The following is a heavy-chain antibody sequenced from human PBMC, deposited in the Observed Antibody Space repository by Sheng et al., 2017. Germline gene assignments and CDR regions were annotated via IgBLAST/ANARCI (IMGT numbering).Heavy chain of an antibody. Sequence: QVQLVQSGAEVKKPGSSVKVSCKASGGTFSSYSISWVRQAPGQGLEWMGRIIPILGIANYAQKFQGRVTITADKSTSTASMELSSLRSEDTAVYYCARAGYCSSTSCYGADGYYYYYMDVWGKGTTVTVSS. D-gene: IGHD2-2*01. J-gene: IGHJ6*03. CDR2: IIPILGIA. CDR1: GGTFSSYS. CDR3: ARAGYCSSTSCYGADGYYYYYMDV. V-gene: IGHV1-69*02.